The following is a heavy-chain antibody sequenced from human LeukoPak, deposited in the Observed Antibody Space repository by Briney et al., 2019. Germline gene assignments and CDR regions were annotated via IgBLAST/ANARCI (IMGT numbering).Heavy chain of an antibody. D-gene: IGHD1-1*01. CDR2: ISSSSSYI. CDR1: GFTFSSYS. V-gene: IGHV3-21*04. CDR3: ARDNNPTTGTTIFDP. Sequence: KSGGSLRLSCAASGFTFSSYSMNWVRQAPGKGLEWVSSISSSSSYIYYADSVKGRFTISRDNAKNSLYLQMNSLRAEDTALYYCARDNNPTTGTTIFDPWGQGTLVTVSS. J-gene: IGHJ5*02.